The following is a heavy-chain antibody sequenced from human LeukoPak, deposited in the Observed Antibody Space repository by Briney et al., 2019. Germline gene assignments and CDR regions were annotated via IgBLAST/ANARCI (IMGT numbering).Heavy chain of an antibody. CDR1: EFTLGSYA. J-gene: IGHJ4*02. CDR3: AGYNYPDSTGPFH. CDR2: ISANAANT. Sequence: PGGSLRLSCAASEFTLGSYAMSWVRQAPGKGLEWVSGISANAANTHYAESVRGRFIISRDNSKNTLYLQMNSLRAGDTALYFCAGYNYPDSTGPFHWGQGTLVTVSS. V-gene: IGHV3-23*01. D-gene: IGHD3-22*01.